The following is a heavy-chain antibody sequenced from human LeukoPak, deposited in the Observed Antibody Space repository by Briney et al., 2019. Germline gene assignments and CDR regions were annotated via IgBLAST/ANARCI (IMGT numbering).Heavy chain of an antibody. CDR2: IYYSGST. J-gene: IGHJ4*02. V-gene: IGHV4-39*01. CDR1: GGSISSSSYY. D-gene: IGHD3-10*01. CDR3: ARHFGSGTYPLDY. Sequence: TASETLSLTCTVSGGSISSSSYYWGWIRQPPGKGLEWIGSIYYSGSTYYNPSLKSRVTISVDTSKNQFSLKLRSVTAADTAVYYCARHFGSGTYPLDYWGQGTLATVSS.